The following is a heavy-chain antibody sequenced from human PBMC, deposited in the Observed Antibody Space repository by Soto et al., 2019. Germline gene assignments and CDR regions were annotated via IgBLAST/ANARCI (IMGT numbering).Heavy chain of an antibody. CDR2: IKSKTDGGTT. CDR3: TAYYDSSGYTYRPTRFDY. V-gene: IGHV3-15*07. D-gene: IGHD3-22*01. Sequence: EVQLVESGGGLVKPGGSLRLSCAASGFTFSNAWMNWVRQAPGKGLEWVGRIKSKTDGGTTDYAAPVKGRFTISRDDSKNTLYLQMNSLKTEDTAVYYCTAYYDSSGYTYRPTRFDYWGQGTLVTVSS. J-gene: IGHJ4*02. CDR1: GFTFSNAW.